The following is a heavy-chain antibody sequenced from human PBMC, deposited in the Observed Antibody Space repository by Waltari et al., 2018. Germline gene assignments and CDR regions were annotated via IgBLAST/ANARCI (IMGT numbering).Heavy chain of an antibody. V-gene: IGHV1-8*01. Sequence: QVQLVQSGAEVQKPGASVKVSCKASGYTFASSDINWVRQATGQGLEWMGWMNPNSGNTGYAQKFQGRVTMTRNTSISTAYMELSSLRSEDTAVYYCARGSEYQLPLDYWGQGTLVTVSS. CDR1: GYTFASSD. CDR2: MNPNSGNT. D-gene: IGHD2-2*01. J-gene: IGHJ4*02. CDR3: ARGSEYQLPLDY.